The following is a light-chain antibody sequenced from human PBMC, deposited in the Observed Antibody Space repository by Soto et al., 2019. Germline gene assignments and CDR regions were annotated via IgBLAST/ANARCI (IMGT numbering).Light chain of an antibody. J-gene: IGLJ2*01. V-gene: IGLV3-21*04. CDR3: QVWDSSSDHHVV. Sequence: SYELTQPPSVSVAPGKTARITCGGNNIGSKSVHWYQQKPGQAPVLVIYYDSDRPSGIPERFSGSNSGNTATLTISRVEAWDEADYYCQVWDSSSDHHVVFGGGTKLTVL. CDR2: YDS. CDR1: NIGSKS.